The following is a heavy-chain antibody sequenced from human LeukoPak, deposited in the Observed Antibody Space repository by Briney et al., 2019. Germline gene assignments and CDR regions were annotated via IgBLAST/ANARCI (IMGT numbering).Heavy chain of an antibody. D-gene: IGHD3-10*01. Sequence: SETLSLTCTVSGGSVSSGSYSWSWIRQPPGKGLEWIGYIYHSGSTYYNPSLKSRVTISVDRSKNQFSLKLSSVTAADTAVHYCARGADYGSGSYDYWGQGTLVTVSS. CDR3: ARGADYGSGSYDY. CDR2: IYHSGST. CDR1: GGSVSSGSYS. J-gene: IGHJ4*02. V-gene: IGHV4-30-2*01.